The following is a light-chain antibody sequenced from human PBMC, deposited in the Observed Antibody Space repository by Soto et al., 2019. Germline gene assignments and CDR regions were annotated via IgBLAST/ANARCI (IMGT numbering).Light chain of an antibody. CDR3: ATWDDSLNGRV. Sequence: QSVLTQPPSASGTPGQRVTISCSGSFSNIERNTVNWYQQFPGTAPKLLIYNNDQRPSGVPDRFSGSKSGTSAFLAISGLQSEDEADYYCATWDDSLNGRVFGGGTKVTVL. J-gene: IGLJ3*02. CDR1: FSNIERNT. V-gene: IGLV1-44*01. CDR2: NND.